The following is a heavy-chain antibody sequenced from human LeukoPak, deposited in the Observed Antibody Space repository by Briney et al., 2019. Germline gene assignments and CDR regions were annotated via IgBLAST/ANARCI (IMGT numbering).Heavy chain of an antibody. CDR3: ARDRVVRSSSWYNWFDP. J-gene: IGHJ5*02. CDR1: GGSISSYY. V-gene: IGHV4-4*07. CDR2: IYTSGST. Sequence: PETLSLTCTVSGGSISSYYWSWIRQPAGKGLEWIGRIYTSGSTNYNPSLKSRVTMSVDTSKNQFSLKLSYVPAADTAVYYCARDRVVRSSSWYNWFDPWGQGTLVTVSS. D-gene: IGHD6-13*01.